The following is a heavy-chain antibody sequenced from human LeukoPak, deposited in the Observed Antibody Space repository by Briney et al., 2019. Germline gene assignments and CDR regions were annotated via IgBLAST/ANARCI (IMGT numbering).Heavy chain of an antibody. CDR3: AKDQVVVSEALDY. J-gene: IGHJ4*02. D-gene: IGHD2-15*01. CDR1: GFTFSSYW. CDR2: IRYDGSNK. Sequence: GGSLRLSCAASGFTFSSYWMSWVRQAPGKGLEWVAFIRYDGSNKYYADSVKGRFTISRDNSKNTLYLQMNSLRAEDTAVYYCAKDQVVVSEALDYWGQGTLVTVSS. V-gene: IGHV3-30*02.